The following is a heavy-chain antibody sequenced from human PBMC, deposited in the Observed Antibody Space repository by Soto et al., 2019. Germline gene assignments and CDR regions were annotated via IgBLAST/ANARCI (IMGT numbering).Heavy chain of an antibody. D-gene: IGHD6-6*01. J-gene: IGHJ4*02. CDR3: AKRSSSSTFDY. Sequence: GGSLRLSCAASGFTFSNYALHWVRQAPGKGLEWVSVISGSDDSTYYADSVKGRFTISRDNSKNTLYLQMNSLRAEDTAVYYCAKRSSSSTFDYWGQGPLVTVSS. V-gene: IGHV3-23*01. CDR1: GFTFSNYA. CDR2: ISGSDDST.